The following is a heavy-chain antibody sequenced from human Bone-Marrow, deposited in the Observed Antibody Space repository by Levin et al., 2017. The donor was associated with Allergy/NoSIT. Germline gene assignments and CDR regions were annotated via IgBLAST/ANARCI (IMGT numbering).Heavy chain of an antibody. CDR1: GFTFSSYA. Sequence: PGGSLRLSCAASGFTFSSYAMHWVRQAPGKGLEWVAVLTSDASDKFYADYVRGRFTISRDNSKNTLYLQMSSLRVEDTAVYFCARAGSYCGGDCYGRFDYWGQGTLVTVSS. D-gene: IGHD2-21*02. CDR2: LTSDASDK. J-gene: IGHJ4*02. CDR3: ARAGSYCGGDCYGRFDY. V-gene: IGHV3-30*04.